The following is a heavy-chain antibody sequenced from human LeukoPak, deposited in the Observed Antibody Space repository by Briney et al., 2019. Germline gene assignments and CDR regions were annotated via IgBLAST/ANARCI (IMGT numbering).Heavy chain of an antibody. J-gene: IGHJ6*02. V-gene: IGHV3-23*01. CDR2: ISGSGGST. CDR1: GFTFSSYA. Sequence: GGSLRLSCAASGFTFSSYAMSWVRQAPGKGLEWVSAISGSGGSTYYADSVKGRFTISRDNSKNTLYLQMNSLRAEDTAVYYCAKDRRGYSYGPYYYYGMDVWGQGTTVTVSS. CDR3: AKDRRGYSYGPYYYYGMDV. D-gene: IGHD5-18*01.